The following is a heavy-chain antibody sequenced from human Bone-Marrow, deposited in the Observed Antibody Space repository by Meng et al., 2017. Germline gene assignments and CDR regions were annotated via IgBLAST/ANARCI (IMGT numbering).Heavy chain of an antibody. V-gene: IGHV3-15*01. Sequence: VRLVGSGGGLVKPGGSLSLSCVASGLSFTDAWMSWVRQAPGKGLEWVGRIKRNSDGGTIDYAAPVKGRFTISRDDSKNTLYLQMDSLITEDTAVYFCATGAVAADHWGQGTLVTVSS. J-gene: IGHJ4*02. D-gene: IGHD6-13*01. CDR1: GLSFTDAW. CDR2: IKRNSDGGTI. CDR3: ATGAVAADH.